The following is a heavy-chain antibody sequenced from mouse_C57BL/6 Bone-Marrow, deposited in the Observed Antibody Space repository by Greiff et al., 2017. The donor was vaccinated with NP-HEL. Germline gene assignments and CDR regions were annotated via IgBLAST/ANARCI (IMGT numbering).Heavy chain of an antibody. Sequence: VQLQESGAELVKPGASVKLSCKASGYTFTEYTIHWVKQRSGQGLEWIGWFYPGSGSIKYNEKFKDKATLTADKSSSTVYMELSRLTSEDSAVYFCARHEERDYDVDYAMDYWGQGTSVTVSS. CDR1: GYTFTEYT. CDR3: ARHEERDYDVDYAMDY. J-gene: IGHJ4*01. V-gene: IGHV1-62-2*01. D-gene: IGHD2-4*01. CDR2: FYPGSGSI.